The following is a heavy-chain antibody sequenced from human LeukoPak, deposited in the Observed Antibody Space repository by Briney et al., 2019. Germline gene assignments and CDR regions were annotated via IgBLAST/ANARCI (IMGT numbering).Heavy chain of an antibody. CDR3: ARDFWWEGRYYFGY. V-gene: IGHV1-2*06. J-gene: IGHJ4*02. CDR1: GYTFTGYY. CDR2: INPNSGGT. D-gene: IGHD1-26*01. Sequence: ASVKVSCKASGYTFTGYYVHWVRQAPGQGLEWMGRINPNSGGTNYAQKFQGRVTMTRDTSISTAYMELSRLRSDDTAVYYCARDFWWEGRYYFGYWGQGTLVTVSS.